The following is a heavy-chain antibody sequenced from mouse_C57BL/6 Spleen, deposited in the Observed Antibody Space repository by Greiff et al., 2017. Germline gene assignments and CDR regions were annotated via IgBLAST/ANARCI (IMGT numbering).Heavy chain of an antibody. V-gene: IGHV1-64*01. CDR2: IHPNSGST. D-gene: IGHD2-5*01. J-gene: IGHJ3*01. CDR3: AREEDDSNYRGFAY. Sequence: QVQLQQPGAELVKPGASVKLSCKASGYTFTSYWMHWVKQRPGQGLEWIGMIHPNSGSTNYNEKFKSKATLTVDKSSSTAYMQLSSLTSEDSAVYYCAREEDDSNYRGFAYWGQGTLVTVSA. CDR1: GYTFTSYW.